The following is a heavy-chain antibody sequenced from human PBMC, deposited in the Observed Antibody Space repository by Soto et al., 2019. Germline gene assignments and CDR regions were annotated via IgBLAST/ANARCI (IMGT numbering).Heavy chain of an antibody. V-gene: IGHV3-23*01. CDR2: ISGSGGST. D-gene: IGHD3-10*01. CDR1: GFTFSSYA. CDR3: AKGIFRVSGGMDV. J-gene: IGHJ6*02. Sequence: SGGSLRLSCAASGFTFSSYAMSWVRQAPGKGLEWVSAISGSGGSTYYADSVKGRFTISRVNSKNTLYLQMNSLRAEDTAVYYCAKGIFRVSGGMDVWGQGTTVTVSS.